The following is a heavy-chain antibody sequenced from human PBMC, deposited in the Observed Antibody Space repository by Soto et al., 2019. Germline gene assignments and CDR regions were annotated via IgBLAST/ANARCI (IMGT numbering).Heavy chain of an antibody. CDR2: IKSKTDGGTT. CDR3: TTTKAIAARAPIHPC. J-gene: IGHJ4*02. CDR1: GFTFSNAW. V-gene: IGHV3-15*07. D-gene: IGHD6-6*01. Sequence: GGSLRLSCAASGFTFSNAWMNWVRQAPGKGLEWVGRIKSKTDGGTTDYAAPVKGRFTISRDDSKNTQDLQMNSLKTVDTAVYYCTTTKAIAARAPIHPCWGQGTLVTVSS.